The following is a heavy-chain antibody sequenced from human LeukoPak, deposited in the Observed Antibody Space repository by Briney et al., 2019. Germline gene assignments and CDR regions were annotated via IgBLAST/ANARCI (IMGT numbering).Heavy chain of an antibody. V-gene: IGHV4-61*02. J-gene: IGHJ5*02. CDR3: ARGGYDFWSGYSNWFDP. D-gene: IGHD3-3*01. CDR2: IYTSGST. Sequence: SETLSLTCTVSGGSISSGSYYWSWIRQPAGKGLEWIGRIYTSGSTNYNPSLKSRVTISVDTSKNQCSLKLSSVTAADTAVYYCARGGYDFWSGYSNWFDPWGQGTLVTVSS. CDR1: GGSISSGSYY.